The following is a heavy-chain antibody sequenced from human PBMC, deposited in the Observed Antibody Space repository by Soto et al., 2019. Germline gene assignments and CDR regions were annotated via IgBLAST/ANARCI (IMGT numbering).Heavy chain of an antibody. CDR3: ARGLSRYYYGSGSVSTYYFDY. CDR2: INHSGRT. D-gene: IGHD3-10*01. V-gene: IGHV4-34*01. J-gene: IGHJ4*02. CDR1: GGSFSGYY. Sequence: PETLSLTCAVYGGSFSGYYWIWIRQPPGKGLEWIGEINHSGRTNYNPSLKSRVTISVDTSKNQFSLKLSSVTAADTAVYYCARGLSRYYYGSGSVSTYYFDYWGQGTLVT.